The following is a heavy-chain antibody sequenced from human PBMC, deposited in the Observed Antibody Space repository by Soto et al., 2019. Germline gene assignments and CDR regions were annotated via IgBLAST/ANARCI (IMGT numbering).Heavy chain of an antibody. CDR1: GGSVSSGSYY. J-gene: IGHJ5*02. D-gene: IGHD1-26*01. V-gene: IGHV4-61*01. Sequence: SETLSLTCTVSGGSVSSGSYYWSWIRQPPGKGLEWIGYIYYSGSTNYNPSLKSRVTISVDTSKNQFSLKLSSVTAADTAVYYSAREYYNFNWFDPWGQGTLVTVSS. CDR2: IYYSGST. CDR3: AREYYNFNWFDP.